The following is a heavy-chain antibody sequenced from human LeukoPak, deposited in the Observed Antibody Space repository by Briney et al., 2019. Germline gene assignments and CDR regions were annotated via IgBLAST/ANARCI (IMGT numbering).Heavy chain of an antibody. V-gene: IGHV1-69*13. CDR1: GGTFSSYA. CDR2: IIPIFGTA. J-gene: IGHJ6*02. Sequence: GASVKVSCKASGGTFSSYAISWVRQAPGQGLEWMGGIIPIFGTANYAQKFQGRVTITADESTSTAYMELSSLRSEDTAVYYCAKKGGLDYYYYGMDVWGQGTTVTVSS. CDR3: AKKGGLDYYYYGMDV. D-gene: IGHD3-16*01.